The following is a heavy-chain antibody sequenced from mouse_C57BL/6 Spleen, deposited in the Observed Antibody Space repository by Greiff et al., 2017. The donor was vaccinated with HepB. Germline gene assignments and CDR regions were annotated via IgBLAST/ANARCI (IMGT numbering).Heavy chain of an antibody. Sequence: EVQLVESGEGLVKPGGSLKLSCAASGFTFSSYAMSWVRQTPEKRLEWVAYISSGGDYIYYADTVKGRFTISRDNARNTLYLQMSSLKSEDTAMYYCTRDEIASDGYYYAMDYWGQGTSVTVSS. J-gene: IGHJ4*01. V-gene: IGHV5-9-1*02. CDR3: TRDEIASDGYYYAMDY. D-gene: IGHD2-3*01. CDR2: ISSGGDYI. CDR1: GFTFSSYA.